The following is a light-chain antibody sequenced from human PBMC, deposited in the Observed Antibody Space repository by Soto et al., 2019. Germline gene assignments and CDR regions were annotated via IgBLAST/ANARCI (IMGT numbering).Light chain of an antibody. J-gene: IGKJ5*01. V-gene: IGKV3-20*01. CDR3: QQYANSPIT. Sequence: EIVLTQYPDTLSLSPGERATLSCRASQSVTYDQLAWYRQTPGQAPRLLIYGVSSRASGIPDRFFGSGSGTDFTLTINRLEPEDFAVYYCQQYANSPITFGQGTRLEIK. CDR2: GVS. CDR1: QSVTYDQ.